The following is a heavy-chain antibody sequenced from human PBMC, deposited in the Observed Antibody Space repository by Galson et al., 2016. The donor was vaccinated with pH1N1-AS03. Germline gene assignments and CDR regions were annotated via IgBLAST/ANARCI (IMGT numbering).Heavy chain of an antibody. V-gene: IGHV4-34*01. J-gene: IGHJ4*02. CDR1: GVSFRGHY. D-gene: IGHD3-16*02. Sequence: SETLSLTCAVSGVSFRGHYWNWIRQAPGKGLERIGEINYYGTPSYNPSLRGRATLSLDTSKNHFSLDLTSVTAADTAVYYCAKASNDDIWGSYRSVKYWGQGSRVIVSS. CDR3: AKASNDDIWGSYRSVKY. CDR2: INYYGTP.